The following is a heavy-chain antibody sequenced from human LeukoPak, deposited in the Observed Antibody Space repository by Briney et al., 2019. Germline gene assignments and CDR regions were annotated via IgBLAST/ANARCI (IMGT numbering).Heavy chain of an antibody. CDR3: AIGSSSIAAIDP. D-gene: IGHD6-6*01. J-gene: IGHJ5*02. V-gene: IGHV1-69*13. Sequence: ASVKVSCKASGGTFSSYAISWARQAPGQGLEWMGGIIPILGTANYAQKFQGRVTITADESTSTAYMELSSLRSEDTAVYYCAIGSSSIAAIDPWGQGTLVTVSS. CDR2: IIPILGTA. CDR1: GGTFSSYA.